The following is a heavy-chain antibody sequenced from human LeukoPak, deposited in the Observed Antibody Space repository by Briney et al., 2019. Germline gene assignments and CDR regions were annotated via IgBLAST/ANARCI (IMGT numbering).Heavy chain of an antibody. CDR2: IFSGGST. V-gene: IGHV3-53*01. J-gene: IGHJ5*02. Sequence: PGGSLRLSCAASGSTVSSNYMSWVRQAPGKGLEWVSVIFSGGSTYYADAVKGRLTISRDNSKNTLYLPMHSLRAEDTAVYYCARDSDSSGYSMSWGQGTLVTVSS. D-gene: IGHD3-22*01. CDR1: GSTVSSNY. CDR3: ARDSDSSGYSMS.